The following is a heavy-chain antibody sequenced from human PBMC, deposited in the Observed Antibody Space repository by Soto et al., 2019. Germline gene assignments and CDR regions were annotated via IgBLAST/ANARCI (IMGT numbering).Heavy chain of an antibody. J-gene: IGHJ6*02. CDR2: ISGSGGST. CDR1: GFTFSSYA. D-gene: IGHD2-15*01. Sequence: WGSLRLSWAASGFTFSSYAMSWVRQAPGKGLEWVSAISGSGGSTYYADSVKGRFTISRDNSKNTLYLQMNSLRAEDTAVYYCAKVNARLGYCSGGGCYRNRYYYYGMDVWGQGTTVTVSS. CDR3: AKVNARLGYCSGGGCYRNRYYYYGMDV. V-gene: IGHV3-23*01.